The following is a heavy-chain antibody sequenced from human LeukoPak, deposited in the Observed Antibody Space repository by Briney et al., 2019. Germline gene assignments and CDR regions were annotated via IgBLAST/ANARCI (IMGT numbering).Heavy chain of an antibody. Sequence: SETLSLTCTVSGGSISSYYWSWIRQPPGKGLEWIGYIYYSGSTNYNPSLKSRVTISVDTSKNQFSLKLSSVTAADTAVYYCATPVNRGGDAFDIWGQGTMVTVSS. CDR2: IYYSGST. D-gene: IGHD1-14*01. CDR3: ATPVNRGGDAFDI. CDR1: GGSISSYY. V-gene: IGHV4-59*01. J-gene: IGHJ3*02.